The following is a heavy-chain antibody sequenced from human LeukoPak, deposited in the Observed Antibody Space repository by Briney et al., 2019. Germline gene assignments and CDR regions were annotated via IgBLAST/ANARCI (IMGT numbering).Heavy chain of an antibody. V-gene: IGHV3-23*01. J-gene: IGHJ4*02. D-gene: IGHD2-8*01. CDR2: ITAGGGNT. CDR3: AKGMYGVSGALDY. CDR1: GFIFRTYG. Sequence: GGSLRLSCAASGFIFRTYGMNWVRQAPGKGLEYVSGITAGGGNTYYGDSLKGRFTISRDDSKDTLFLQMNSLRVEDTAVYYCAKGMYGVSGALDYWGRGSLVTVSS.